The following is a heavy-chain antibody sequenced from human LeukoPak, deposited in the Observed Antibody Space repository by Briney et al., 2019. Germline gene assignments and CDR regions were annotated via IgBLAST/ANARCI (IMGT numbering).Heavy chain of an antibody. J-gene: IGHJ6*02. Sequence: GGSLRLSCAASGFTFSDYNMNWVRQAPGKGLKWVSYITNGGSTIHHADSVKGRFTISRDNAKKTLYLQMNSLRAEDTAVYYCARSIGLTGGGVDVWGQGTTVTVSS. CDR2: ITNGGSTI. CDR1: GFTFSDYN. V-gene: IGHV3-11*01. CDR3: ARSIGLTGGGVDV. D-gene: IGHD3-9*01.